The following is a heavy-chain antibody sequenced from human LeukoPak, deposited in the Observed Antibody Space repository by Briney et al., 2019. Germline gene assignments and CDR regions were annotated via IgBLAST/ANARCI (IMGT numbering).Heavy chain of an antibody. CDR1: GGSISSSSYY. Sequence: SETLSLTCTVSGGSISSSSYYWGWIRQPPGKGLEWIGSIYYSGSTYYNPSLKSRVTISVDTSKNQFSLKLSSVTAADTAVYYCARDSAAAVNWGQGTLVTVSS. CDR3: ARDSAAAVN. V-gene: IGHV4-39*07. D-gene: IGHD6-13*01. CDR2: IYYSGST. J-gene: IGHJ4*02.